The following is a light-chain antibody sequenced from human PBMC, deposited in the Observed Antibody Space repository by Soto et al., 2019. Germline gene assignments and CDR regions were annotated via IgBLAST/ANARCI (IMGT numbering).Light chain of an antibody. V-gene: IGKV1-5*03. Sequence: DIPMTQSPSTLSASVGDRVTITCRASQSISSWSAWYQQKPGKAPKLLIYKASTLESGVPSRFSGSGSGTEFTLTISSLQPDDFATYYCQQYNSYSSTWTFGQGTKVEIK. CDR1: QSISSW. CDR3: QQYNSYSSTWT. J-gene: IGKJ1*01. CDR2: KAS.